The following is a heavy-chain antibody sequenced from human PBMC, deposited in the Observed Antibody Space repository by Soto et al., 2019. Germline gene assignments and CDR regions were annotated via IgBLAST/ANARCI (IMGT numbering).Heavy chain of an antibody. CDR1: GGSIGSYY. Sequence: SETLSLTCTVSGGSIGSYYWSWIRQPPGKGLEWIGYIYYSGSTNYNPALKSRVTISVDTSKNQFSLKLSSVTAADTAVYYCASGDFHNWFDPWGQGTLVTVSS. J-gene: IGHJ5*02. CDR2: IYYSGST. CDR3: ASGDFHNWFDP. D-gene: IGHD2-21*02. V-gene: IGHV4-59*01.